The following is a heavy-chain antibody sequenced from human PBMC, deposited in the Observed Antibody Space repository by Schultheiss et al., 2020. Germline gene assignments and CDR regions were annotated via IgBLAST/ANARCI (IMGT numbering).Heavy chain of an antibody. Sequence: SDTLSLTCAVYGGSFSGYYWSWIRQPPGKGLEWIGEINHSGSTNYNPSLKSRVTISVDTSKNQFSLKLSSVTAADTAVYYCARGTTPYHFDYWGQGTLVTVSS. CDR2: INHSGST. D-gene: IGHD4-17*01. CDR3: ARGTTPYHFDY. J-gene: IGHJ4*02. V-gene: IGHV4-34*01. CDR1: GGSFSGYY.